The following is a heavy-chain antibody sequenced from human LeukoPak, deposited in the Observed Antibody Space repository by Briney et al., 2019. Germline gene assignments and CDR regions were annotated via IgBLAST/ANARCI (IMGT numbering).Heavy chain of an antibody. CDR2: IDHGGSEK. CDR3: AKLGGTYRHVDC. V-gene: IGHV3-7*01. Sequence: GGSLRLSCAASGFTFSSYWMTWVRQSPGKGLEWVANIDHGGSEKYYVDSVKGRFTISRGNAKNSLYLQMNSLRAEDTAVYYCAKLGGTYRHVDCWGQGTLVTVSS. J-gene: IGHJ4*02. CDR1: GFTFSSYW. D-gene: IGHD1-26*01.